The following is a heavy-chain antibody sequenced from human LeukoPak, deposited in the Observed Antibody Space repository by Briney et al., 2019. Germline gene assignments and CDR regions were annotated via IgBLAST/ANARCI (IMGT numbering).Heavy chain of an antibody. D-gene: IGHD2-2*02. V-gene: IGHV1-69*05. CDR2: IIPIFGTA. J-gene: IGHJ6*03. CDR1: GGTFSSYA. Sequence: SVKVSCKASGGTFSSYAISWVRQAPGRGLEWMGGIIPIFGTANYAQKFQGRVTITTDESMSTANMERNSLRSEDTAVYYCARGRSGYCSSTSCYINNYYYYYMGVWGKGTTVTVSS. CDR3: ARGRSGYCSSTSCYINNYYYYYMGV.